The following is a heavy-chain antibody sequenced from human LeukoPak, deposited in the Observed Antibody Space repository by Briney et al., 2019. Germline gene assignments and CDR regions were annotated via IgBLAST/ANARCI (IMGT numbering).Heavy chain of an antibody. CDR3: ARVRVRGSSYYFDY. CDR1: GFTFSSYS. J-gene: IGHJ4*02. V-gene: IGHV3-21*01. CDR2: ISSSSSYI. D-gene: IGHD3-10*01. Sequence: YPGGSLRLSCAASGFTFSSYSMNWVRQAPGKGLEWVSSISSSSSYIYYADSVKGRFTISRDNAKNSLYLQMNSLRAEDTAVYYCARVRVRGSSYYFDYWGQGTLVTVSS.